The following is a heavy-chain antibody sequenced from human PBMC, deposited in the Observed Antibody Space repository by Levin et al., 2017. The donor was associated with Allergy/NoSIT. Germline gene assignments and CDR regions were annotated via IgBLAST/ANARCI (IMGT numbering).Heavy chain of an antibody. CDR3: ARDGDRKGSWPYDAFEF. J-gene: IGHJ3*01. Sequence: GESLKISCKASRYIFSDYFIHWVRQAPGQGLEWMGWINPHSGDTKYAQEFQGRVTMTRDPSISTAYMELTRLTSEDTAVYFCARDGDRKGSWPYDAFEFWGQGTVVAVSS. D-gene: IGHD6-13*01. CDR1: RYIFSDYF. CDR2: INPHSGDT. V-gene: IGHV1-2*02.